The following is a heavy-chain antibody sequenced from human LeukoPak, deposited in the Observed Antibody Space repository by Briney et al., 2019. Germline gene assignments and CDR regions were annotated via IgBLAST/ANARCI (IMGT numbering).Heavy chain of an antibody. CDR2: FDPEDGET. CDR3: ATRSYSSSWNDY. V-gene: IGHV1-24*01. Sequence: ASVKVSCKVSGYTLTELSMHWVRQAPGKGLECMGGFDPEDGETIYAQKFQGRVTMTEDTSTDTAYMELSSLRSEDTAVYYCATRSYSSSWNDYWGQGTLVTVSS. CDR1: GYTLTELS. J-gene: IGHJ4*02. D-gene: IGHD6-13*01.